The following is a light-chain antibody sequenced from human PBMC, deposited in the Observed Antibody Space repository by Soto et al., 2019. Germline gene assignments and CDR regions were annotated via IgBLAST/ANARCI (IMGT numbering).Light chain of an antibody. CDR2: GAS. V-gene: IGKV3-20*01. J-gene: IGKJ3*01. CDR1: QSVSSSY. Sequence: EIVLTQSPGTLSLSPGERATLSCRASQSVSSSYLAWYQQKPGQAPRLLIYGASNRATGIPDRFSGSGSGTDFTLTISRLEPEDFAVYYCQQYGSSSLLTFGPGTKVDIK. CDR3: QQYGSSSLLT.